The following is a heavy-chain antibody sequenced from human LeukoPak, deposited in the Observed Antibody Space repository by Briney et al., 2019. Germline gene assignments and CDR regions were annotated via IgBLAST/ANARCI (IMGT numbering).Heavy chain of an antibody. Sequence: SETLSLTCSVSGDPISSSNDFWSWIRQPAGKGLEWIGRIHTSGNTNYNPSLKSRVTISEDTSKNQFSLKLNSVTAADTAIYYCVRVTRGKDGHDWFDPWGQGTLVTVSS. J-gene: IGHJ5*02. CDR1: GDPISSSNDF. D-gene: IGHD3-16*01. CDR2: IHTSGNT. V-gene: IGHV4-61*02. CDR3: VRVTRGKDGHDWFDP.